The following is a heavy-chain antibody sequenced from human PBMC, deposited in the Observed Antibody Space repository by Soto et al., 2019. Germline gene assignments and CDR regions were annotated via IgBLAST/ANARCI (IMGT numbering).Heavy chain of an antibody. D-gene: IGHD2-15*01. V-gene: IGHV3-11*01. CDR3: ARDSYRYCSGGSCFKTPDYFDY. J-gene: IGHJ4*02. CDR2: ISSSGSTI. Sequence: QVQLVESGGGLVKPGGSLRLSCAASGFTFSDYYMSWIRQAPGKGLEWVSYISSSGSTIYYADSVKGRFTNSRDNAKNSLYLQMNSLRAEDTAVYYCARDSYRYCSGGSCFKTPDYFDYWGQGTLVTVSS. CDR1: GFTFSDYY.